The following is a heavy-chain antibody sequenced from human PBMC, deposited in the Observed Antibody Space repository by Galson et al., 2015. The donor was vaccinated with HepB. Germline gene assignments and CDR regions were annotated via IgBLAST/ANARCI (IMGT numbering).Heavy chain of an antibody. CDR3: ARDPRIATSGQLYYFDY. D-gene: IGHD6-13*01. CDR1: GYKFIGYG. V-gene: IGHV1-18*04. Sequence: AEVKKPGASVKLSCKASGYKFIGYGISWVRQAPGQGLEWMGWISSYNDDTDTNHAPKFQGRVSMTTDTSTSTAYMELRSLRSDDTAVYYCARDPRIATSGQLYYFDYWGQGTLVTVSS. CDR2: ISSYNDDTDT. J-gene: IGHJ4*02.